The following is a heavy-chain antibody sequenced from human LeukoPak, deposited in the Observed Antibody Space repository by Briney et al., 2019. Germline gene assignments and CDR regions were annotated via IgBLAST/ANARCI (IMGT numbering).Heavy chain of an antibody. CDR3: ARVGSDWFMLDY. V-gene: IGHV1-69*04. CDR2: IIPIPGIA. CDR1: GGTFSSYV. D-gene: IGHD6-19*01. Sequence: ASVKVSCKASGGTFSSYVISWVRQAPGQGLEWMGRIIPIPGIANYAQKFQGRLTITADKSTSTAYMELSSLRSEDTAAYYCARVGSDWFMLDYWGQGTLVTVSS. J-gene: IGHJ4*02.